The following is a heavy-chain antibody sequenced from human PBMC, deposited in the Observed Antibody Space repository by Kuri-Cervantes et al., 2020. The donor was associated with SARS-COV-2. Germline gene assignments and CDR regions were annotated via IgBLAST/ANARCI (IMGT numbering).Heavy chain of an antibody. D-gene: IGHD6-13*01. CDR1: GGSISSYY. V-gene: IGHV4-4*07. CDR2: IYTSGST. CDR3: ARERGIAAAGTNYFDY. J-gene: IGHJ4*02. Sequence: ESLKISCTVSGGSISSYYWSWIRQPAGKGLEWIGRIYTSGSTNYNPSLKSRVTMSVDTSKNQFSLKLSSVTAADTAVYYRARERGIAAAGTNYFDYWGQGTLVTVSS.